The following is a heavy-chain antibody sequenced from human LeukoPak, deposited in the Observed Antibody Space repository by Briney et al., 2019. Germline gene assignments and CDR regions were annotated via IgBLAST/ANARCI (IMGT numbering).Heavy chain of an antibody. J-gene: IGHJ4*02. V-gene: IGHV4-59*01. D-gene: IGHD3-10*01. CDR2: IHYSGPT. CDR1: GGSISNYY. CDR3: ARTMAGDFDY. Sequence: PSETLSLTCTVYGGSISNYYWSWVRQSPGTGLEWVGYIHYSGPTEYNPSLKSRVSISVGTSRKHFSLKLNSVTAADTAVYYCARTMAGDFDYWGQGILVTVSS.